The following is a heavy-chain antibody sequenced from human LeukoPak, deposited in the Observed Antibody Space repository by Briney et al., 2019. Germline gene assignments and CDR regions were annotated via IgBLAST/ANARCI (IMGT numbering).Heavy chain of an antibody. CDR2: ITSSDSTT. D-gene: IGHD1-1*01. Sequence: PGGSLRLSCVASGFTFSNYEMNWVRQAPGKGLEWLSYITSSDSTTHYADSVKGRFTISRDDAQNSLYLQMNILRAVDTAVYYCAREKASTTGTTDYDYWGQGTLVTVSS. J-gene: IGHJ4*02. V-gene: IGHV3-48*03. CDR3: AREKASTTGTTDYDY. CDR1: GFTFSNYE.